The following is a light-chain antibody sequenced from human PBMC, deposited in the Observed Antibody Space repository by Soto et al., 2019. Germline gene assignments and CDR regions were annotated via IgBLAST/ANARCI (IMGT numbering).Light chain of an antibody. CDR3: QTWGTGIHVV. V-gene: IGLV4-69*01. CDR2: LDSDGSH. CDR1: SGHSSYA. Sequence: QSVLTQSPSASASLGASVKLTCTLSSGHSSYAIAWHQQQPEKGPRYLMKLDSDGSHTKGDAIPDRFSGSSSGAVRYLTISSLQSEDEADYYCQTWGTGIHVVFGGGTKLTVL. J-gene: IGLJ2*01.